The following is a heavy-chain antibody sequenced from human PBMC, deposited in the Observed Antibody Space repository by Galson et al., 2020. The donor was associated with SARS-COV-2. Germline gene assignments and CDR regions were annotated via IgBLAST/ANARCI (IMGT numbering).Heavy chain of an antibody. CDR3: ERGSLGFGELMHYDYGMDG. D-gene: IGHD3-10*01. Sequence: GGPLRLSCEASGLTFSSYDMNWFRQATGKGLEWVSSIGTAGDTYYPGSLKGRFTLSRENAKNALYLQMNSLRAGDTVVYYCERGSLGFGELMHYDYGMDGWGQPTTGTVSS. CDR2: IGTAGDT. V-gene: IGHV3-13*01. CDR1: GLTFSSYD. J-gene: IGHJ6*02.